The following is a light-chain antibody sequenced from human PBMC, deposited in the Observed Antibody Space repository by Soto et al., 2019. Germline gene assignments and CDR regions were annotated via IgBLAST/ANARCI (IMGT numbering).Light chain of an antibody. CDR1: QGIKDY. CDR3: QQYNTWPRT. J-gene: IGKJ1*01. Sequence: EIVMTQSPATLSVSPGERATLSCRASQGIKDYLAWFQQKHGQAPRLLIYGASTRATAIPARFSGSGSGTELTISISSLQSEDFEVYYCQQYNTWPRTFGQGTKVDIK. CDR2: GAS. V-gene: IGKV3-15*01.